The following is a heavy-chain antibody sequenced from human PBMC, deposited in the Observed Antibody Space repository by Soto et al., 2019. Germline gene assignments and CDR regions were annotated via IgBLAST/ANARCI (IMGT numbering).Heavy chain of an antibody. CDR2: IYYSGST. CDR3: ARRRRQLRNYYYYHGMDV. V-gene: IGHV4-39*01. CDR1: GGSISSSSYY. D-gene: IGHD2-2*01. Sequence: SETLSLTCTVSGGSISSSSYYWGWIRQPPGKGLEWIGSIYYSGSTYYNPSLKSRVTISVDTSKNQFSLKLSSVTAADTAVYYCARRRRQLRNYYYYHGMDVWGQGTTVTVSS. J-gene: IGHJ6*02.